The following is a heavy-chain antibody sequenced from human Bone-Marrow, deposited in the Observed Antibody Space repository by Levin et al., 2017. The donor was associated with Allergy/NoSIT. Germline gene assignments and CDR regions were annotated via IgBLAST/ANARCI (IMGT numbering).Heavy chain of an antibody. V-gene: IGHV4-39*01. CDR1: GGSVITSSHY. CDR3: ARVTRISVTGSTYVDY. J-gene: IGHJ4*02. D-gene: IGHD1-14*01. CDR2: LCCGGTS. Sequence: SQTLSLTCTVSGGSVITSSHYWGWIRQPPGKGLEWIASLCCGGTSPYNPSLKSRVIISVAKSNSQFSLMLSSVTAADTALYYCARVTRISVTGSTYVDYWGQGTLVTVSS.